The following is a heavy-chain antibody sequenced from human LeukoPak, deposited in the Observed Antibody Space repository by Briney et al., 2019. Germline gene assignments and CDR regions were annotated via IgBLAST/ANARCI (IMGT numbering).Heavy chain of an antibody. Sequence: ASVEVSCKASGYTFTSYDINWVRQATGQGLEWMGWMNPNSGNTGYAQKFQGRVTITRNTSISTAYMELSSLRSEDTAVYYCARGLKRSGYWVYWGQGTLVTVSS. CDR2: MNPNSGNT. D-gene: IGHD3-3*01. J-gene: IGHJ4*02. CDR1: GYTFTSYD. V-gene: IGHV1-8*03. CDR3: ARGLKRSGYWVY.